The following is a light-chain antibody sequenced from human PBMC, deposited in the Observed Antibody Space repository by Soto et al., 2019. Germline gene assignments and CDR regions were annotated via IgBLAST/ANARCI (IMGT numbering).Light chain of an antibody. J-gene: IGLJ2*01. Sequence: QAVVTQPPSVSAAPGQKVTISCSGSNSNIGINYVSWYQHLPGTAPKLLIFDDNKRPSGIPDRFSASKSGTSATLGITGLQTGDEADYYCGTWDSSLSAEVFGGGTKLTVL. CDR3: GTWDSSLSAEV. V-gene: IGLV1-51*01. CDR1: NSNIGINY. CDR2: DDN.